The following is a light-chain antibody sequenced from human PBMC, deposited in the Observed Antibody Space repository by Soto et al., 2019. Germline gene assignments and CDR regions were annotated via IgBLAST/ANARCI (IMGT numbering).Light chain of an antibody. CDR3: QQANSSPIT. V-gene: IGKV1-39*01. J-gene: IGKJ5*01. CDR1: QSISSY. CDR2: AAS. Sequence: DIQIPQYPSTLSASVGDRGPITCRASQSISSYLNWYQQKPGKAPKVLIYAASSLQSGVPSRFSGSGAGTDFTLTISSLQPEVFATYYCQQANSSPITFGQGTRLEIK.